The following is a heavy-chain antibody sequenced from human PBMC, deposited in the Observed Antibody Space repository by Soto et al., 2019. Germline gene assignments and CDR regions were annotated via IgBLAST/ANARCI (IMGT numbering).Heavy chain of an antibody. J-gene: IGHJ6*02. CDR3: ARGRSGYCSSTSCWGYYYYGMDV. Sequence: SETLSLTCTVSGGSISSYYWSWIRQPPGKGLEWIGYIYYSGSTNYNPSLKSRVTIAVDTSKNQFSLKLSSVTAADTAVYYCARGRSGYCSSTSCWGYYYYGMDVWGQGTTVTVSS. D-gene: IGHD2-2*03. CDR1: GGSISSYY. V-gene: IGHV4-59*01. CDR2: IYYSGST.